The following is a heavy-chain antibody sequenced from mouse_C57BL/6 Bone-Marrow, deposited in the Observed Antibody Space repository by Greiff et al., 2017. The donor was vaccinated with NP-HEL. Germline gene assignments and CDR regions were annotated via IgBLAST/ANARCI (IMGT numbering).Heavy chain of an antibody. D-gene: IGHD1-1*01. CDR3: AIDGSSPYYAMDY. J-gene: IGHJ4*01. CDR2: IYPGSGST. CDR1: GYTFTSYW. Sequence: QVQLQQPGAELVKPGASVKMSCKASGYTFTSYWITWVKQRPGQGLEWIGDIYPGSGSTNYNEKFKSKATLTVDTSSSTAYMQLSSLTSEDSAVYYCAIDGSSPYYAMDYWGQGTSVTVSS. V-gene: IGHV1-55*01.